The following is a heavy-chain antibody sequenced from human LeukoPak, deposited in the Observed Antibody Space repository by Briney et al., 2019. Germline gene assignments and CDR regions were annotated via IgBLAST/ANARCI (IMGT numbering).Heavy chain of an antibody. D-gene: IGHD5-18*01. CDR2: IKQDGSEK. Sequence: PGGSLRLSCAASRFTFSSYWMSWVRQAPGKGLEWVANIKQDGSEKYYVDSVKGRFTISRDNAKKSLYLQMNSLRAEDTAVYYCARDGYEGRDYWGQGTLVTVPS. V-gene: IGHV3-7*04. CDR1: RFTFSSYW. CDR3: ARDGYEGRDY. J-gene: IGHJ4*02.